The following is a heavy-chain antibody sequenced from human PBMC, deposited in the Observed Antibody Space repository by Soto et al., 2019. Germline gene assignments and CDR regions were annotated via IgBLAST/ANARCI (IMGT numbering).Heavy chain of an antibody. J-gene: IGHJ5*02. Sequence: SETLSLTCTVSGGSISSGGYYWSWIRQHPGKGLEWIGYIYYSGSTYYNPSLKSRVTISVDTSKNQFSPKLSSVTAADTAVYYCARGREVRNWFDPWGQGTLVTVSS. CDR1: GGSISSGGYY. V-gene: IGHV4-31*02. CDR3: ARGREVRNWFDP. CDR2: IYYSGST. D-gene: IGHD3-10*01.